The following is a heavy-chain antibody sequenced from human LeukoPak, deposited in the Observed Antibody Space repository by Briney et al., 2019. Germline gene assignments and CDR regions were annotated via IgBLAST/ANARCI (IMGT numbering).Heavy chain of an antibody. J-gene: IGHJ4*02. CDR1: GDSVSSNSAA. Sequence: SQTLSLTCAISGDSVSSNSAAWNWIRPSPSRGLEWLGRTYYRSRWYNDYAVSVKSRIAIDPDTSKNQFSLQLNSVTPEDTAVYYCARDRWSYYFDYWGQGALVTVSS. V-gene: IGHV6-1*01. D-gene: IGHD6-13*01. CDR3: ARDRWSYYFDY. CDR2: TYYRSRWYN.